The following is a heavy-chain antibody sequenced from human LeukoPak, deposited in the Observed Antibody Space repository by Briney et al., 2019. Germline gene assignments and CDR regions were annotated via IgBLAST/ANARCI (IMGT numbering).Heavy chain of an antibody. Sequence: ASVKVSCKASGYTFTSYGIIWVRQAPGQGLEWMGWISAYNGNTNYAQSLQGRVTMTTDTSTSAVYMEMRSLTSDDTAVYYCARDLDQYNGRFGGFGHDFWGQGTLVTVSS. CDR2: ISAYNGNT. V-gene: IGHV1-18*01. D-gene: IGHD3-10*01. CDR3: ARDLDQYNGRFGGFGHDF. CDR1: GYTFTSYG. J-gene: IGHJ4*02.